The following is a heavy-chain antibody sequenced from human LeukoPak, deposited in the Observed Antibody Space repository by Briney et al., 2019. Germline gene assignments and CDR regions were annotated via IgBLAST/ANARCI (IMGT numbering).Heavy chain of an antibody. CDR2: ISSSSSTI. CDR1: GFTFSSYS. V-gene: IGHV3-48*04. D-gene: IGHD6-19*01. Sequence: PGGSLRLSCAASGFTFSSYSMNWVRQAPGKGLEWVSYISSSSSTIYYADSVKGRFTISRGNAKNSLYLQMNSLRAEDTAVYYCARVGVAVAPHDAFDIWGQGTMVTVSS. CDR3: ARVGVAVAPHDAFDI. J-gene: IGHJ3*02.